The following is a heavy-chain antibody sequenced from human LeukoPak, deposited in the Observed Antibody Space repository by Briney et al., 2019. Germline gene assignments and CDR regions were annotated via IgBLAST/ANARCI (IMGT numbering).Heavy chain of an antibody. D-gene: IGHD4-17*01. V-gene: IGHV3-33*01. CDR3: ARDATEYGDSHFDW. CDR2: IWNDGSNQ. CDR1: GFTFSSYG. Sequence: GGSLRLSCSASGFTFSSYGMHWVRQAPGKGLEWVAVIWNDGSNQYYADSEKGRFTISRDNSRNTVYLQMNRLRVEDTAVYYCARDATEYGDSHFDWWGQGTLVTVSS. J-gene: IGHJ4*02.